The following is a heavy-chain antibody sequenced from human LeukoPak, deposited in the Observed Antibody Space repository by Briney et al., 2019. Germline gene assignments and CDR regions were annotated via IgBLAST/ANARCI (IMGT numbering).Heavy chain of an antibody. D-gene: IGHD2-15*01. Sequence: PSETLSLTCTVSGGSISSADYHWSWIRQPPGKGLEWIGYIYYSGSTYYNPSLKSRVTIPVDTSKNQFSLKLSSVTAADTALYYCARAVVTATHDAFDIWGQGTMVTVSS. V-gene: IGHV4-30-4*08. CDR2: IYYSGST. J-gene: IGHJ3*02. CDR3: ARAVVTATHDAFDI. CDR1: GGSISSADYH.